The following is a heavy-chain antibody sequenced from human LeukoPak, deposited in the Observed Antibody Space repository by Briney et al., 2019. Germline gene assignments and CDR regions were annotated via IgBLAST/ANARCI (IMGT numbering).Heavy chain of an antibody. D-gene: IGHD3-10*01. CDR3: AREVRSGSVDDGFDI. Sequence: GGSLRLSCAASGFTFSSYSMNWVRQAPGKGLEWVSSISSSSSYIYYADSVKGRFTISRDNAKNSLYLQMNSLRAEDTAVYYCAREVRSGSVDDGFDIWGQGTMVTVSS. CDR2: ISSSSSYI. V-gene: IGHV3-21*01. CDR1: GFTFSSYS. J-gene: IGHJ3*02.